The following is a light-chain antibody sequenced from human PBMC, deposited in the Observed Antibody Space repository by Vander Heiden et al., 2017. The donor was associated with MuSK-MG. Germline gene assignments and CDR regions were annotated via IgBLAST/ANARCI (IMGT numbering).Light chain of an antibody. V-gene: IGLV1-40*01. Sequence: QSVLTPPPSVSGAPGQRVPISCTGRSSNIGAGYDVHWYQQLPGTAPKLLISGNNKRPSGVPDRFSGSKAGTSASLAITGLQAEDEADYYCQSYDSSLSDSGVFGGGTKLTVL. J-gene: IGLJ2*01. CDR1: SSNIGAGYD. CDR3: QSYDSSLSDSGV. CDR2: GNN.